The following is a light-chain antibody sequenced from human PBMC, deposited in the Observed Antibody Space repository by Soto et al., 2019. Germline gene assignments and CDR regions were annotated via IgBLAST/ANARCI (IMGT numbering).Light chain of an antibody. J-gene: IGKJ2*01. CDR3: QQSHGIPYT. Sequence: DIQMTQSPSSLSASVADRVTITCRASQTITGYLNWYQQRPGKAPKLLIYAASSLQSGVPSRFSGSGSGTDFTLTINSLQPEDFATYYCQQSHGIPYTFGQGTKLEI. V-gene: IGKV1-39*01. CDR1: QTITGY. CDR2: AAS.